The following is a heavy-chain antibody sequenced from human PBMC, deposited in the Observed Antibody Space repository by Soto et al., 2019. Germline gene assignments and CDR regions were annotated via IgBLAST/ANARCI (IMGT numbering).Heavy chain of an antibody. D-gene: IGHD3-22*01. CDR3: AKGYYYDSSGYDY. CDR1: EFTFSNYA. Sequence: GGSLRLSCAASEFTFSNYAMSWVRQAPGKGLEWVSAISGSGGSTYYADSVKGRFTISRDNSKNTLYLQMNSLRAEDTAVYYCAKGYYYDSSGYDYWGQGTLVTVSS. V-gene: IGHV3-23*01. J-gene: IGHJ4*02. CDR2: ISGSGGST.